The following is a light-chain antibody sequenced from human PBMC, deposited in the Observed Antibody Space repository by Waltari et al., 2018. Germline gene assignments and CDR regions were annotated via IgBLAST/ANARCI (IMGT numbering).Light chain of an antibody. CDR1: QTISSY. CDR3: QQHNSHPFT. J-gene: IGKJ3*01. V-gene: IGKV1-17*03. CDR2: AAS. Sequence: DIQMTQSPSSLSASVGDRVTITCRASQTISSYLALYQQKPGKVPNLLIYAASSLESGVPSRFSGSGSGTEFTLTISSLQPEDFATYYCQQHNSHPFTFGPGTKLDVK.